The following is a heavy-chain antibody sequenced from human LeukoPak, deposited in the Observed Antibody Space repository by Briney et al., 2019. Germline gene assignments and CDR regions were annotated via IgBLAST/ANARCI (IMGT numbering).Heavy chain of an antibody. V-gene: IGHV1-69*13. CDR3: ARDPSSKYYDSSGYAYDY. CDR1: GYTFTRYG. J-gene: IGHJ4*02. CDR2: IIPIFGTA. D-gene: IGHD3-22*01. Sequence: SVRVSCKASGYTFTRYGISWVRQAPGQGLEWMGGIIPIFGTANYAQKFQGRVTITADESTSTAYMELSSLRSEDTAVYYCARDPSSKYYDSSGYAYDYWGQGTLVTVSS.